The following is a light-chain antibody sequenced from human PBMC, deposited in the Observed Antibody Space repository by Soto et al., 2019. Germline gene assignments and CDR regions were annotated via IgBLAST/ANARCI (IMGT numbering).Light chain of an antibody. CDR1: SSDVGGYNY. V-gene: IGLV2-8*01. CDR3: SSYAGSNIYV. J-gene: IGLJ1*01. CDR2: EVS. Sequence: QSVLTQPPSASGSPGQSVTISCTGTSSDVGGYNYVSWYQQHPGKAPKLMIYEVSKRPSGVPDRFSGSKSGNTASLTVSGLEAEDEADYYCSSYAGSNIYVLGTGTKVTVL.